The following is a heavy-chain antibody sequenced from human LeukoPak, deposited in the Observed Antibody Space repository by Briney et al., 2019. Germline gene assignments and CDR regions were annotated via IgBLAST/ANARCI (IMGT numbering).Heavy chain of an antibody. Sequence: SGGSLRLSCAASGFTFDDYAMHWVRQAPGKGLEWVSLISGDGVSTYYADSVKGRFTISRDNAKNSLYLQMNSLRAEDTAVYYCARVTPHGYTDFDYWGQGTLVTVSS. J-gene: IGHJ4*02. CDR3: ARVTPHGYTDFDY. CDR1: GFTFDDYA. CDR2: ISGDGVST. V-gene: IGHV3-43*02. D-gene: IGHD5-24*01.